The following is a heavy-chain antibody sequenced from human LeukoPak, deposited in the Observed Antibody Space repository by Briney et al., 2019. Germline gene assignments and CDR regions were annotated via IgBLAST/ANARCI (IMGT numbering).Heavy chain of an antibody. Sequence: ASVKVSCKASGYTFTGYYMHWVRQAPGQGLEWMGWINPNSGGTNYAQKFQGWVTMTRDTSISTAYMELSRLRSDDTAVYYCARGYSSGWYYFGYWGQGTLVTVSS. V-gene: IGHV1-2*04. CDR1: GYTFTGYY. D-gene: IGHD6-19*01. J-gene: IGHJ4*02. CDR2: INPNSGGT. CDR3: ARGYSSGWYYFGY.